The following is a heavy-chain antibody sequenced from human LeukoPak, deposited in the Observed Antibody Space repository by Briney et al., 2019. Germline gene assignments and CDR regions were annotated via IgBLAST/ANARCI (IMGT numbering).Heavy chain of an antibody. J-gene: IGHJ4*02. Sequence: SQTLSLTCTVSGDSISSGTYYWTWIRQPAGEGLEWIGRICTSGSTNYNPSLKSRVTMSVDTSKNQFSLKLSSVTAADTAVYYCARFSSIAAAFDYWGQGTLVTVSS. V-gene: IGHV4-61*02. D-gene: IGHD6-13*01. CDR3: ARFSSIAAAFDY. CDR1: GDSISSGTYY. CDR2: ICTSGST.